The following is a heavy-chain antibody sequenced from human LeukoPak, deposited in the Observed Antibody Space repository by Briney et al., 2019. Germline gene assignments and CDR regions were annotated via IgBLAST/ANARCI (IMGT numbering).Heavy chain of an antibody. V-gene: IGHV4-38-2*01. D-gene: IGHD3-3*01. CDR3: ARINDFWSGYYQAY. CDR1: GYSITSGYY. CDR2: IYHSGST. J-gene: IGHJ4*02. Sequence: SETLSLTCAVSGYSITSGYYWGWIRQPPGKGLEWIWSIYHSGSTYYNPSLKSRVTISVDTSKNQFSLKLSSVTAADTAVYYCARINDFWSGYYQAYWGQGTLVTVSS.